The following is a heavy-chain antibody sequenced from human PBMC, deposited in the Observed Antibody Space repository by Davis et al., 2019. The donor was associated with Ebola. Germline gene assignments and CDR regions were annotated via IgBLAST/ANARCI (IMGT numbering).Heavy chain of an antibody. CDR2: IWYDGSNK. D-gene: IGHD2-15*01. V-gene: IGHV3-33*01. CDR1: GFTFSSYG. Sequence: GESLKISCAASGFTFSSYGMHWVRQAPGKGLEWVAVIWYDGSNKYYADSVKGRFTISRDNSKNTLYLQMNSLRAEDTAVYYCARECSDGVHWWFDPWGQGTLVTASS. CDR3: ARECSDGVHWWFDP. J-gene: IGHJ5*02.